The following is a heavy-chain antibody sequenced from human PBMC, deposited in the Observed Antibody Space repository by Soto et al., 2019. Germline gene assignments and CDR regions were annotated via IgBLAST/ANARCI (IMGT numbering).Heavy chain of an antibody. Sequence: SETLSLTCTVAGDSLTSSCYYWGWIRQPPGKGLECIGNIYYDGNTYYNPSLKSRVTISLDTSKNQFSLRLNSVTAADTAVYYCARSTIAPRLFMYPFDSWGQGTLVTVSS. CDR3: ARSTIAPRLFMYPFDS. CDR2: IYYDGNT. V-gene: IGHV4-39*01. J-gene: IGHJ4*02. D-gene: IGHD6-6*01. CDR1: GDSLTSSCYY.